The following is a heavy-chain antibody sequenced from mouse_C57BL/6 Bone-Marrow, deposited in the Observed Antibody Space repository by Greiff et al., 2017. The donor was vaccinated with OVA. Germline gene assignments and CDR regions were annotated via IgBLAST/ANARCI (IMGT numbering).Heavy chain of an antibody. CDR3: ALARNYASSLSYFAS. Sequence: EVQGVESGGGLVKPGGSLKLSCAASGFTFSSYAMSWVRQTPEKRLEWVATISDGGSYTYYPDNVKGRFTISRDNAKNNLYLQLSHLKSEYTAIYSCALARNYASSLSYFASWGQGTTLTVSS. V-gene: IGHV5-4*01. D-gene: IGHD1-1*01. CDR2: ISDGGSYT. CDR1: GFTFSSYA. J-gene: IGHJ2*01.